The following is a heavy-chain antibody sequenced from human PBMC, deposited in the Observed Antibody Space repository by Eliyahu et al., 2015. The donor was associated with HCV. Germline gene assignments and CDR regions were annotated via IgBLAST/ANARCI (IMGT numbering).Heavy chain of an antibody. J-gene: IGHJ6*02. CDR1: GYXXTSYD. CDR3: ARLGGRLQGMDV. Sequence: QVQLVQSGAEVKKPGASVKVSCXASGYXXTSYDINXVRQATGXGLEWMGWMNXNSGNTGYAQKFQGRVTMTRNTSISTAYMELSSLRSEDTAVYYCARLGGRLQGMDVWGQGTTVTVSS. CDR2: MNXNSGNT. V-gene: IGHV1-8*01. D-gene: IGHD5-24*01.